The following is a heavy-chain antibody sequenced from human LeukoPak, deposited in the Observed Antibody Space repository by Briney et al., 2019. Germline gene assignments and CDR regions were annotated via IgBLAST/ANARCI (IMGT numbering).Heavy chain of an antibody. CDR1: GFTFSSYA. CDR3: AKVSGYGDYEGNYYFDY. D-gene: IGHD4-17*01. V-gene: IGHV3-23*01. CDR2: ISGSGGST. Sequence: HPGGSLRLSCAASGFTFSSYAMSWVRQAPGKGLEWVSAISGSGGSTYYADSVKGRFTISRDNPKNTLYLQMNSLRAEDTAVYYCAKVSGYGDYEGNYYFDYWGQGTLVTVSS. J-gene: IGHJ4*02.